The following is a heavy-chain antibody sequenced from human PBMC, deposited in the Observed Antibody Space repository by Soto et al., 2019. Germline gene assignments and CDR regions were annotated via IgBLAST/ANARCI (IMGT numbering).Heavy chain of an antibody. V-gene: IGHV3-23*01. CDR3: ARAPPDSISWYWFDY. J-gene: IGHJ4*02. Sequence: EVQLLESGGGLVQPGGSLRLSCATSGFTFSNYAMSWVRQAPGKGLEWVSAISGYGGSTYYADSVEGRFTISRDNSKNTLYLQMNSLRAEDTAVYYCARAPPDSISWYWFDYWGQGTLVTVSS. D-gene: IGHD6-13*01. CDR2: ISGYGGST. CDR1: GFTFSNYA.